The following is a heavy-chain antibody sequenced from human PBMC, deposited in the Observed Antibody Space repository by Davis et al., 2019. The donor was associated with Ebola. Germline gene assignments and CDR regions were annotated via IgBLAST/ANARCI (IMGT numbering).Heavy chain of an antibody. CDR1: GGSISSSNW. Sequence: SETLSLTCTVSGGSISSSNWWSWVRQPPGKGLEWIGEINHSGSTNYNPSLKSRVTISVDTSKNQFSLKLSYVTAADTAVYYCARPSYDYVWGSYRYGWFDPWGQGTLVTVSS. CDR3: ARPSYDYVWGSYRYGWFDP. V-gene: IGHV4-4*02. CDR2: INHSGST. D-gene: IGHD3-16*02. J-gene: IGHJ5*02.